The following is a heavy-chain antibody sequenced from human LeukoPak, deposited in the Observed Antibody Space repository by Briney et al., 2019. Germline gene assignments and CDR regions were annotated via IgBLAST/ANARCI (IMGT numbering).Heavy chain of an antibody. V-gene: IGHV5-51*01. CDR3: ARRGYNYGLDY. D-gene: IGHD5-18*01. CDR1: GYSFTNYW. CDR2: IYPGDSDT. Sequence: GESLKISCKGSGYSFTNYWIGWVRQLPGKGLEWMGIIYPGDSDTRYGPSFQGQVIISADKSISTAYLQWSSLKASDTAMYYCARRGYNYGLDYWGQGSLVTVSS. J-gene: IGHJ4*02.